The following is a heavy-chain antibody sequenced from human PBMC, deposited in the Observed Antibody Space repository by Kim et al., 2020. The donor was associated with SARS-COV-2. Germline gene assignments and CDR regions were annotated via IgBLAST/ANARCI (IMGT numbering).Heavy chain of an antibody. J-gene: IGHJ6*01. CDR2: ISYDGSNK. CDR3: AKGYSSSWEYYYGMDV. Sequence: GGSLRLSCAASGFTFSSYGMHWVRQAPGKGLEWVAVISYDGSNKYYADSVKGRFTISRDNSKNTLYLQMNSLRAEDTAVYYCAKGYSSSWEYYYGMDVWG. D-gene: IGHD6-13*01. CDR1: GFTFSSYG. V-gene: IGHV3-30*18.